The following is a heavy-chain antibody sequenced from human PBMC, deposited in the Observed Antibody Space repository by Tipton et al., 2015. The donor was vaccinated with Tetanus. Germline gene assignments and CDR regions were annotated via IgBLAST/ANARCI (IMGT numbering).Heavy chain of an antibody. D-gene: IGHD6-13*01. J-gene: IGHJ4*02. CDR1: GGSISSYY. V-gene: IGHV4-59*01. CDR3: ARAGGGSWGNFDY. Sequence: GLVKPSETLSLTCTVSGGSISSYYWSWIRQPPGKGLEWIGYIYYSGSTNYNPSLKSRVTISVDTSKNQFSLKLSSVTAADTAVYYCARAGGGSWGNFDYWGQGTLVTASS. CDR2: IYYSGST.